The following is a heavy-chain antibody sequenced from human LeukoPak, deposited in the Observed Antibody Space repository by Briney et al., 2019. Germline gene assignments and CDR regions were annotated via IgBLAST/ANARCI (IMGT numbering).Heavy chain of an antibody. V-gene: IGHV3-21*05. J-gene: IGHJ4*02. CDR3: ARGSRVWFGELLFDY. CDR2: ISSSSSYT. Sequence: GGSLRLSCAASGFPFSSYEMNWVRQAPGKGLEWVSYISSSSSYTNYADSVKGRFTISRDNAKNSLYLQMNSLRAEDTAVYYCARGSRVWFGELLFDYWGQGTLVTVSS. CDR1: GFPFSSYE. D-gene: IGHD3-10*01.